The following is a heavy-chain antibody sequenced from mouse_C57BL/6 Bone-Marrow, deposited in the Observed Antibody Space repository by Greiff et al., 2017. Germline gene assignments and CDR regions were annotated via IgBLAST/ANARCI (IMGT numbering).Heavy chain of an antibody. Sequence: QVQLQQSGAELVRPGASVKLSCKASGYTFTDYYIHWVKQRPGQGLEWIARIYPGSGNTYYNEKFKGKATLTAEKSSSTADMQLSSLTSEDSAVYFCAMLYVIFCCFAYWGGGSLVTVSA. D-gene: IGHD1-1*01. CDR3: AMLYVIFCCFAY. J-gene: IGHJ3*01. CDR1: GYTFTDYY. CDR2: IYPGSGNT. V-gene: IGHV1-76*01.